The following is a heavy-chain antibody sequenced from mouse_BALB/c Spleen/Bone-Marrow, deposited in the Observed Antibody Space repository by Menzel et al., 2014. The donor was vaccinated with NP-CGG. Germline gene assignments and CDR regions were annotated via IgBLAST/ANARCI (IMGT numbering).Heavy chain of an antibody. V-gene: IGHV1-14*01. D-gene: IGHD1-1*01. CDR1: GYTFTSYV. CDR3: AREGGYYGSLYAMDY. J-gene: IGHJ4*01. Sequence: EVQLQQSGPELVKPGASVKMSCKASGYTFTSYVMHWVKQKPGQGLEWIGYINPYNDGTKYNEKFKGKATLTSDKSSSTAYKELSSLTSEDSAVYYCAREGGYYGSLYAMDYWGQGTSVTVSS. CDR2: INPYNDGT.